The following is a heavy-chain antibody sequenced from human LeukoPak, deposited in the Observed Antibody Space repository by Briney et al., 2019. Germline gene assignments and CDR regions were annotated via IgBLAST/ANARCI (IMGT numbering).Heavy chain of an antibody. V-gene: IGHV4-61*02. Sequence: SETLSLTCTVCGGSIRSGSYYWSWIRQAAGKGLEWIGRVYTSGSTNYNPSLESRVTISVDTSKNQFSLNLSSVTAADTAVYYCAGGVTIVRGTPKHFDYWGQGTLVTVSS. J-gene: IGHJ4*02. CDR2: VYTSGST. D-gene: IGHD3-10*01. CDR1: GGSIRSGSYY. CDR3: AGGVTIVRGTPKHFDY.